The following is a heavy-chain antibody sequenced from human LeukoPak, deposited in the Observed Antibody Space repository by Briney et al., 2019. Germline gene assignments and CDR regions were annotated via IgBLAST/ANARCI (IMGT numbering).Heavy chain of an antibody. CDR1: GYTFTGYY. Sequence: ASVKVSCKASGYTFTGYYMHWVRQAPGQGLEWMGWINPNSGGTNYAQKFQGRVTMTRDTSISTAYMELSRQRSDDTAVYYCARGGVVVVPAAIWDYYYYGMDVWGQGTTVTVSS. CDR3: ARGGVVVVPAAIWDYYYYGMDV. J-gene: IGHJ6*02. V-gene: IGHV1-2*02. CDR2: INPNSGGT. D-gene: IGHD2-2*02.